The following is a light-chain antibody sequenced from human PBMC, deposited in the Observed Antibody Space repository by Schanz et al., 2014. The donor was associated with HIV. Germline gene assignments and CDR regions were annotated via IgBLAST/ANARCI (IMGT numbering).Light chain of an antibody. Sequence: QSVLTQPPSVSAAPGQRVTISCSGSASNIGHNYVSWFQQFPGTTPKLLIYVTHQRPSEIPDRFSGSKTGTSATLAITGLQTGDEADYYCGTWDSSLREVVFGGGTKLTVL. J-gene: IGLJ2*01. CDR3: GTWDSSLREVV. V-gene: IGLV1-51*01. CDR2: VTH. CDR1: ASNIGHNY.